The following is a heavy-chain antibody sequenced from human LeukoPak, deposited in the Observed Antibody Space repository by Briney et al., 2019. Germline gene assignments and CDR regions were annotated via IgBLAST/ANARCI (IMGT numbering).Heavy chain of an antibody. V-gene: IGHV3-30*02. CDR3: ARASGDDYGDYVGYYFDY. J-gene: IGHJ4*02. CDR1: GFTFSSYG. D-gene: IGHD4-17*01. CDR2: IRYDGSNK. Sequence: GGSLRLSCAASGFTFSSYGMHWVRQAPGKGLEWVAFIRYDGSNKYYADSVKGRFTISRDNSKNTLYLQMNSLRAEDTAVYYCARASGDDYGDYVGYYFDYWGQGTLVTVSS.